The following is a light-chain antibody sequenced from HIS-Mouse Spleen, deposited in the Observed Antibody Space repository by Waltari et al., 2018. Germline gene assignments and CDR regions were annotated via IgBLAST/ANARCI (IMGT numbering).Light chain of an antibody. Sequence: DIVMTQTPLSLSVPPGQPASISCKSSPSLLHSDGKPYLYWYLQKPGQSPQLLIYELSSRFSGVPDRFSGSGSGTDFTLKISRVEAEDVGVYYCMQGIHLLAEVGYTFGQGTKLEIK. V-gene: IGKV2-29*03. J-gene: IGKJ2*01. CDR1: PSLLHSDGKPY. CDR3: MQGIHLLAEVGYT. CDR2: ELS.